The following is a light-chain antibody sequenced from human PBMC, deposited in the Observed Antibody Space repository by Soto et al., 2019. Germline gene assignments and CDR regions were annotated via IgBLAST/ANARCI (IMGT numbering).Light chain of an antibody. CDR1: QSISSW. CDR2: KAS. Sequence: DIQMTQSPSTLSASVGDRVTITCRARQSISSWLAWYQQKPGKAPKVLIYKASSLKGGVPLRFSGSGSGTEFTLNISSLQPDDFATYYCQQYNSYRETFGQGTKVEI. CDR3: QQYNSYRET. V-gene: IGKV1-5*03. J-gene: IGKJ1*01.